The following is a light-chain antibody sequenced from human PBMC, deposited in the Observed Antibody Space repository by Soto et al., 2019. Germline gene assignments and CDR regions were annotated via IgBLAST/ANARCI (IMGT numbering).Light chain of an antibody. V-gene: IGKV3D-15*01. J-gene: IGKJ1*01. CDR3: QQYNNWPPET. CDR2: RAS. Sequence: EIVMTQSPVTLSVSPGEKATFSCRASQSVTNNLAWYQQTPGQAPRLLIYRASTRVTGVPVRFSGSVSGTQFTLTISRLQSEDSAVYYCQQYNNWPPETFGQGTKVEIK. CDR1: QSVTNN.